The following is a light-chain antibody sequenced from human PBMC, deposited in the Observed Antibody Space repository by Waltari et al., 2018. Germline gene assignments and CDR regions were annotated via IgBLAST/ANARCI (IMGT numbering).Light chain of an antibody. CDR3: LQDYIYPFS. CDR2: GAS. V-gene: IGKV1-6*01. J-gene: IGKJ2*01. Sequence: AIQMTQSPSSLSASVGDRITITCRASQAIRNDLSWVQQRPGKAPKLLISGASNLHSGVPSRFRGSGTGTDFTLTISSLQPEDFATYYCLQDYIYPFSFGQGTQV. CDR1: QAIRND.